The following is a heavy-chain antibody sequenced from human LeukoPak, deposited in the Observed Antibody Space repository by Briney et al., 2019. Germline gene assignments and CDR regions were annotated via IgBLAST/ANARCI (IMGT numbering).Heavy chain of an antibody. J-gene: IGHJ5*02. Sequence: GESLKISCNGSGYSFTSYWIGWVRQMPGKGLEWMGIIYPGDSDTRYSPSFQCQVTISADKTISTAYLQWISRNASDTGMYYCARNGYSSSWYGQNWFDPWGEGTLVTVSS. D-gene: IGHD6-13*01. CDR1: GYSFTSYW. CDR2: IYPGDSDT. CDR3: ARNGYSSSWYGQNWFDP. V-gene: IGHV5-51*01.